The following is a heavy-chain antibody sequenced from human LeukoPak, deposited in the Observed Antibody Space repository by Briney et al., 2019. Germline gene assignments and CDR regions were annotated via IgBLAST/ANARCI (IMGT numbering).Heavy chain of an antibody. Sequence: SETLSLTCAVYGGSFSGYYWTWIRQPPGKGLEWIGEINHSGSTNYNPSLKSRVTISVDTSRKQFFLRLSSVTAADTAVYYCARDGATLHYYYYMDVWGKGPRSPSP. CDR2: INHSGST. CDR1: GGSFSGYY. CDR3: ARDGATLHYYYYMDV. J-gene: IGHJ6*03. V-gene: IGHV4-34*01. D-gene: IGHD1-26*01.